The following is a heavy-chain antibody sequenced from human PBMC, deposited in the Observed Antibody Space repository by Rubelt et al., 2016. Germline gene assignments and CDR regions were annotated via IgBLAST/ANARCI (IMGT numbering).Heavy chain of an antibody. J-gene: IGHJ4*02. D-gene: IGHD3-10*01. CDR2: IYYSGST. V-gene: IGHV4-39*07. CDR3: AREKHGDFDY. Sequence: QLQLQESGPGLVKPSETLSLTCTVSGGSISSSSYYWGWIRQPPGKGLEWIGSIYYSGSTYYNPSLMGQVTISVDTSKNQFSLKLSSVTAAATAVYYCAREKHGDFDYGGQGTLVTVSS. CDR1: GGSISSSSYY.